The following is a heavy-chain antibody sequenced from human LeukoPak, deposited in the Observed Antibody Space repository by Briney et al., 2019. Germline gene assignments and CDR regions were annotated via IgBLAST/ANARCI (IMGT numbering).Heavy chain of an antibody. CDR3: AKSWRIQLGKIDY. V-gene: IGHV3-23*01. J-gene: IGHJ4*02. CDR1: GFTFSSYV. D-gene: IGHD5-18*01. Sequence: SGGSLRLSCAASGFTFSSYVMSWVRQAPGKGLEWVSAISGSGGSTYYADSVKGRFTISRDNSKNTLYLQMNSLRAEDTAVYYCAKSWRIQLGKIDYWGQGTLVTVSS. CDR2: ISGSGGST.